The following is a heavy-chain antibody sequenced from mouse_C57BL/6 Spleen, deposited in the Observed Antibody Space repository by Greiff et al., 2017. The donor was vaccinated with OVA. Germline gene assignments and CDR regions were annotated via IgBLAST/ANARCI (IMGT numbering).Heavy chain of an antibody. V-gene: IGHV1-61*01. CDR3: AREGRFTPYAMDY. CDR2: IYPSDSET. J-gene: IGHJ4*01. Sequence: VQLQQPGAELVRPWSSVKLSCKASGYTFTSYWMDWVKQRPGQGLEWIGNIYPSDSETHYNQKFKDKATLTVDKSSSTAYMQLSSLTSEDSAVYYGAREGRFTPYAMDYWGQGTSVTVSS. CDR1: GYTFTSYW.